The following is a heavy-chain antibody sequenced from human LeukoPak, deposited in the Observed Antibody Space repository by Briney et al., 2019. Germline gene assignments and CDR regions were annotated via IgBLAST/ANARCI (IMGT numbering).Heavy chain of an antibody. CDR2: IYTSGST. Sequence: PSETLSLTCSVSGGSISSYYCSWIRQPAGKGLEWIGRIYTSGSTNYNPSLKSRVTMSVDTSKNQFSLKLSSVTAADMAVYYCARGAYYFDSRGYFTFHIWGQGTMVTVSS. J-gene: IGHJ3*02. CDR3: ARGAYYFDSRGYFTFHI. D-gene: IGHD3-22*01. CDR1: GGSISSYY. V-gene: IGHV4-4*07.